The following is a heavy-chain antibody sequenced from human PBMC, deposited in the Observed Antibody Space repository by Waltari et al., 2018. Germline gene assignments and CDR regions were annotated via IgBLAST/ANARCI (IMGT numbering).Heavy chain of an antibody. Sequence: EVHLVESGGGLVQPGGSLGLSCAASGFTVSSDFMSWVRQGPGKGLEWVSGIQSDGTTYYADSVKGRFTVSRDTSKNTVYLQMNSLRDEDTAVYYCARHDYGGYWGQGTLVTVSS. CDR2: IQSDGTT. CDR1: GFTVSSDF. D-gene: IGHD4-17*01. V-gene: IGHV3-66*04. CDR3: ARHDYGGY. J-gene: IGHJ4*02.